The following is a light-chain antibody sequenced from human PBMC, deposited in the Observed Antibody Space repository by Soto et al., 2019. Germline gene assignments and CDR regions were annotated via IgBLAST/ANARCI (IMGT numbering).Light chain of an antibody. J-gene: IGLJ1*01. Sequence: QSVLTQPPSVSGAPGQRVTISCTGGTSNIGPTYDVHWYQQLPGTAPKLLIYGNRNRPSGVPDRFSGSKSGTSASLAITGLQAEDEGDYYCQSYDSRMTGSGYVFGTGTKLTVL. CDR1: TSNIGPTYD. V-gene: IGLV1-40*01. CDR3: QSYDSRMTGSGYV. CDR2: GNR.